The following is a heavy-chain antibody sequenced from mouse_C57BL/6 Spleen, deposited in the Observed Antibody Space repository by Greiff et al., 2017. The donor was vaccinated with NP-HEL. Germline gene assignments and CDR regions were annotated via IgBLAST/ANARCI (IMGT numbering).Heavy chain of an antibody. J-gene: IGHJ4*01. V-gene: IGHV2-2*01. CDR2: IWSGGST. Sequence: VQVVESGPGLVQPSQSLSITCTVSGFSLTSYGVHWVRQSPGKGLEWLGVIWSGGSTDYNAAFISRLSISKDNSKSQVFFKMNSLQADDTAIYYCARNPGSSYYYAMDYWGQGTSVTVSS. CDR3: ARNPGSSYYYAMDY. D-gene: IGHD1-1*01. CDR1: GFSLTSYG.